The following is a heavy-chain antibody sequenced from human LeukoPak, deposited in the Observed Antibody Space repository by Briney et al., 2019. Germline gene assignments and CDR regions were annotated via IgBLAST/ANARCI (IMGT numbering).Heavy chain of an antibody. Sequence: ASVKVSCKASGYTFTGYYMHWVLQAPGQGLEWMGWINPNSGGTNYAQKFQGRVTMTRDTSISTAYMELSRLGSDDTAVYYCAIVYEPGIAVADSPPGVWGQGTMVTVSS. CDR2: INPNSGGT. V-gene: IGHV1-2*02. J-gene: IGHJ3*01. CDR1: GYTFTGYY. CDR3: AIVYEPGIAVADSPPGV. D-gene: IGHD6-19*01.